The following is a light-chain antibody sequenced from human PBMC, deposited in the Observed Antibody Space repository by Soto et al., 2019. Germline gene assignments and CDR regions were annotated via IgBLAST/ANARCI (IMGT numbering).Light chain of an antibody. J-gene: IGKJ1*01. CDR2: AAS. CDR3: QQSYSTPRT. V-gene: IGKV1-39*01. Sequence: DIQMTQSPSSLSASVGDRVTITCRASQSISSYLNWYQQKPGKAPKLLIYAASSLQSGVPSRFSGSGSGTDFTLTISSLQPEDFATDYCQQSYSTPRTGGQGTKVDIK. CDR1: QSISSY.